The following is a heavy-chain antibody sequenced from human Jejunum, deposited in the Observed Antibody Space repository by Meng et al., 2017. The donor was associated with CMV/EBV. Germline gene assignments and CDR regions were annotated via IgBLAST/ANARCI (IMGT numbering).Heavy chain of an antibody. CDR1: YTVNDYD. J-gene: IGHJ4*02. V-gene: IGHV1-2*02. Sequence: YTVNDYDKQWMRQAPEQGLKWMGWINPQTGDTNYDPKFQGRVTMTRDMSINTVYMEVTRLRSDDTAVYYCAKDAGSYLDYYFDYWGQGTLVTVSS. CDR3: AKDAGSYLDYYFDY. D-gene: IGHD1-26*01. CDR2: INPQTGDT.